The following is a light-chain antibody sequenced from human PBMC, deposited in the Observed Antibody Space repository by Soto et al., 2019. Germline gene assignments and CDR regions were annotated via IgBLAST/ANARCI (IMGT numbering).Light chain of an antibody. V-gene: IGLV2-11*01. CDR2: DVN. CDR3: CSYAGRYSYV. Sequence: ALPQPRSVSGSPGQSVTISCTGTSSDVGGYNYVSWYQQHPGKAPKLMISDVNKRPSGVPDRFSGSKSGNTASLTISGLQAEDEGDYYCCSYAGRYSYVFGTGTKVTVL. CDR1: SSDVGGYNY. J-gene: IGLJ1*01.